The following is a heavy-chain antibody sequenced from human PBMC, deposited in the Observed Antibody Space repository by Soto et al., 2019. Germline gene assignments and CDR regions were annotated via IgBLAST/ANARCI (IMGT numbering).Heavy chain of an antibody. V-gene: IGHV4-59*08. D-gene: IGHD6-13*01. CDR2: IFYSGST. CDR3: ARHVYAGNSRYHFEN. Sequence: SETLSLTCTVSGGSISSYYWSWIRQPPGKGLEWIGYIFYSGSTNYNPSLKSRVTISVDTSKNQFSLKLSSVTAADTAVYYCARHVYAGNSRYHFENWGQGTLVTVS. CDR1: GGSISSYY. J-gene: IGHJ4*02.